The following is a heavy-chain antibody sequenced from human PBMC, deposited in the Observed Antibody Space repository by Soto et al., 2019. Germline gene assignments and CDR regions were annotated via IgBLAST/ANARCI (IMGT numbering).Heavy chain of an antibody. Sequence: QVQLVQSGAEVKKPGSSVKVSCKASGGTFSSYAISWVRQAPGQGLEWMGGIIPIFGTANYAQKFQGRVTITADESTSTAYMELSSLRSEDTAVYYCARTSGMVNSGLLYYYGMDVWGQGTTVTVSS. CDR1: GGTFSSYA. CDR3: ARTSGMVNSGLLYYYGMDV. CDR2: IIPIFGTA. D-gene: IGHD5-18*01. V-gene: IGHV1-69*01. J-gene: IGHJ6*02.